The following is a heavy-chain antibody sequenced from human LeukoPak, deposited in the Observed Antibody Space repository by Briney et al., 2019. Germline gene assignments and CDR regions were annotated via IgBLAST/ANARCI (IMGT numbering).Heavy chain of an antibody. CDR3: ARDTHRITSRQFDP. CDR1: GGSFSGYY. Sequence: PSETLSLTCAVYGGSFSGYYWSWIRQPPGKGLEWIGEINHSGSTNYNPSLKSRVTISVDTSKNQFFLKLSSVTAADTAVYYCARDTHRITSRQFDPWGQGTLVTVSS. D-gene: IGHD3-16*01. V-gene: IGHV4-34*01. J-gene: IGHJ5*02. CDR2: INHSGST.